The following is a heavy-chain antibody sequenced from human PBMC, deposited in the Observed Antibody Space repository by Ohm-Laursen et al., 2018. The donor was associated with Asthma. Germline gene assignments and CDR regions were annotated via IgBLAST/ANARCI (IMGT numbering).Heavy chain of an antibody. CDR3: ARWADKQFYGMDV. CDR1: GGSFSDYY. J-gene: IGHJ6*02. D-gene: IGHD3-3*01. Sequence: SDTLSLTCALYGGSFSDYYWSWIRQPPGKGLEWIGEINHSGSTNYNPSLKSRVTISVDTSEKQFYLKLTSVTAADTAVYYCARWADKQFYGMDVWGPGTTVTVSS. CDR2: INHSGST. V-gene: IGHV4-34*01.